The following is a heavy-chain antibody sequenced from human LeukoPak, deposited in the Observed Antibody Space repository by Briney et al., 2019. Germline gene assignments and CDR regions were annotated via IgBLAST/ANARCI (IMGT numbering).Heavy chain of an antibody. J-gene: IGHJ4*02. D-gene: IGHD3-22*01. Sequence: GRSLRLSCAASGFTFSRYAMHWVRQAPGKGLEWVAVISYDGSNKYYADSVKGRFTISRDSSKNTLYLQMNSLRAEDTAVYYCASRYDTSGYHYFDFRGQGTLVTVSS. CDR3: ASRYDTSGYHYFDF. V-gene: IGHV3-30-3*01. CDR1: GFTFSRYA. CDR2: ISYDGSNK.